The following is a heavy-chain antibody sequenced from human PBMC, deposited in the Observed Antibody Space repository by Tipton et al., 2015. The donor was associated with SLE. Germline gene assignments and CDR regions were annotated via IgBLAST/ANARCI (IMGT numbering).Heavy chain of an antibody. V-gene: IGHV4-34*01. J-gene: IGHJ6*02. D-gene: IGHD3-16*01. CDR3: ARGKYVWGTYAYSYDKYNYHVMDV. CDR2: ISHSGSA. CDR1: GGSFNGYS. Sequence: TLSLTCAVSGGSFNGYSLTWIRQSPGKGLEWIGEISHSGSANYSPSLKSRLSMSIGTSKNHFSLRLTPLTAADTAVYFCARGKYVWGTYAYSYDKYNYHVMDVGCQGTTVTVSS.